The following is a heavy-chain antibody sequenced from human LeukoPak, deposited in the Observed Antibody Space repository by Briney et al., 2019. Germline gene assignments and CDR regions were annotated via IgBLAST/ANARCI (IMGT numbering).Heavy chain of an antibody. V-gene: IGHV4-4*07. CDR2: IYTSGNT. D-gene: IGHD3-22*01. J-gene: IGHJ4*02. CDR3: ATEHYYVTNGYYSLAY. Sequence: SETLSLTCTVSGASISSYYWSWIRQSAGKGLEWIGRIYTSGNTNYNPSLKSRVSMSVDTSKNQFSLDLSSVTAADTAVYYCATEHYYVTNGYYSLAYWGQGTLVTVSS. CDR1: GASISSYY.